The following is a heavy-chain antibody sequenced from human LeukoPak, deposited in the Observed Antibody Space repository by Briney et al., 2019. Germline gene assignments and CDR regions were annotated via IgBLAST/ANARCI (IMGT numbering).Heavy chain of an antibody. CDR2: INTDGSTT. CDR1: GFAFSRYW. V-gene: IGHV3-74*01. J-gene: IGHJ4*02. CDR3: ARDLDRDGSTHFDY. D-gene: IGHD1-1*01. Sequence: GGSLRLSCAASGFAFSRYWMHWVRQAPGEGLVWVSHINTDGSTTNFADSVKGRFSVSRDNAKNTLYLQMNNLRAEDTAVYYCARDLDRDGSTHFDYWGQGTLVTVFS.